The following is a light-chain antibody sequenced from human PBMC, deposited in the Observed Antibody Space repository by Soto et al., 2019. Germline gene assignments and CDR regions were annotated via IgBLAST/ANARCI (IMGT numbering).Light chain of an antibody. Sequence: DIQMTQSPSSLSASVGDRVTITCLASQDINNYLAWYQQKPGKVPKLLIYAASTLQSGVPSRFGGSGSGTDFTLTISSLQPEDFATYYCQNYNSAPPLTFGGGTKVDIK. V-gene: IGKV1-27*01. CDR1: QDINNY. CDR2: AAS. J-gene: IGKJ4*01. CDR3: QNYNSAPPLT.